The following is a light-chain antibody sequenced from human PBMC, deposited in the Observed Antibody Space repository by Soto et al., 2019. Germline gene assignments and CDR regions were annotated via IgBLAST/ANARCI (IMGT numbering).Light chain of an antibody. Sequence: DIQMTQSPSSLSASVGDRVTITCRASQSVSIYLNWYQQKPEKAPKLLIYAASNLQSGVPSRFSGTGSAADFTLTFSSLQHEDFATYYCQQSFSTVFTFGPGTKVEIK. J-gene: IGKJ3*01. V-gene: IGKV1-39*01. CDR1: QSVSIY. CDR3: QQSFSTVFT. CDR2: AAS.